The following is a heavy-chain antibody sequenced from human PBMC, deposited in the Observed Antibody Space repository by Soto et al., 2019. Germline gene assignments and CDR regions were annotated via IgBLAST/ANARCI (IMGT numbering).Heavy chain of an antibody. CDR3: ARDLWGYCGADCYPLDV. J-gene: IGHJ6*02. V-gene: IGHV4-59*01. CDR2: MENTGGT. Sequence: SDTLSLTCTVSTVAISNYKWSWIRQTPGKGLEWIGYMENTGGTSDNPSLKSRVTISVDTSTSQFSLKLNSVTAADTAVYYCARDLWGYCGADCYPLDVWGQGTTVPVSS. D-gene: IGHD2-21*02. CDR1: TVAISNYK.